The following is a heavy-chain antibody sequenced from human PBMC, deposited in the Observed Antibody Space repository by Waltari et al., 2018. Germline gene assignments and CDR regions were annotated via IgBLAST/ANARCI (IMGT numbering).Heavy chain of an antibody. J-gene: IGHJ4*02. CDR2: GDTEDGKT. D-gene: IGHD2-15*01. CDR3: ATLGIVSRSATPFRPTFDY. V-gene: IGHV1-69-2*01. CDR1: GNTFTDYY. Sequence: EVQLVQSGAEVKKPGATVKISCKVSGNTFTDYYMHWVQQAPGKGLEWMGLGDTEDGKTIYAEKCQGRVTINADTSTDTAYMELSSLGSEDTAVYYCATLGIVSRSATPFRPTFDYWGQGTLVTVSS.